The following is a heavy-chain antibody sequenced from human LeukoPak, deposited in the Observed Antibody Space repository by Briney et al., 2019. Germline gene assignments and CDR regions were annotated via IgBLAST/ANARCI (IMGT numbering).Heavy chain of an antibody. J-gene: IGHJ6*02. CDR1: GFTFSSYS. CDR3: ARDFNGSGWYRFGMDV. CDR2: ISSSSSYI. V-gene: IGHV3-21*01. D-gene: IGHD6-19*01. Sequence: GGFLRLSCAASGFTFSSYSMNWGRQDPGKGLESVSSISSSSSYIYYADSVKGRFNISRDNAKNSLYLQMNSLRAEDTAVYYCARDFNGSGWYRFGMDVWGQGTTVTVSS.